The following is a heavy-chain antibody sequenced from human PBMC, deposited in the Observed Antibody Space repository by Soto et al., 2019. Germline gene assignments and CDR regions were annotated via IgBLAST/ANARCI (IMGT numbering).Heavy chain of an antibody. V-gene: IGHV1-8*01. CDR1: GYTFTSYD. Sequence: ASVKVSCKASGYTFTSYDINWVRQATGQGLEWMGWMNPNSGNTGYAQKFQGRVTMTRNTSISTAYMELSSLRSEDTAVYYCARAPYSSGWYNWFDPWGQGTLVTAPQ. CDR2: MNPNSGNT. J-gene: IGHJ5*02. D-gene: IGHD6-19*01. CDR3: ARAPYSSGWYNWFDP.